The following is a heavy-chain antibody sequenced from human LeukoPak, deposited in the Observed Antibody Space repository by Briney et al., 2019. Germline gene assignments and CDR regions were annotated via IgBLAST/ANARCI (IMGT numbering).Heavy chain of an antibody. J-gene: IGHJ4*02. D-gene: IGHD2-21*01. CDR2: IRYDGSNK. CDR1: GFHFSRYG. CDR3: AKAGRESDFDY. V-gene: IGHV3-30*02. Sequence: GGALRLSCTASGFHFSRYGLHWVRQAPGQGLGGVAFIRYDGSNKYYADSVKGRFTISRDNSKNTLYLQMNSLRAEDTAVYYCAKAGRESDFDYWGQGTLVTVSS.